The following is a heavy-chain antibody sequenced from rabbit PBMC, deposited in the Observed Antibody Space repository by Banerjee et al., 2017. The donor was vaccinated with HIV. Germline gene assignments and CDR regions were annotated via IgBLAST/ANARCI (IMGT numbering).Heavy chain of an antibody. J-gene: IGHJ2*01. CDR2: INTGGSI. V-gene: IGHV1S45*01. D-gene: IGHD6-1*01. CDR1: GFSFSSSYW. Sequence: QEQLVESGGDLVKPGASLTLTCTASGFSFSSSYWICWVRQAPGKGLEWIGYINTGGSIHYASWVNGRFTITRSTNQNTVTLQMTSLTAADTATYFCARNAGYAGDGYATGFDPWGPGTLVTVS. CDR3: ARNAGYAGDGYATGFDP.